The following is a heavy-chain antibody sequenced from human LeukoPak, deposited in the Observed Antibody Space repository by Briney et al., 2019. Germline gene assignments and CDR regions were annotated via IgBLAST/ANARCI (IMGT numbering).Heavy chain of an antibody. CDR3: ARYSGSYFDY. V-gene: IGHV5-51*01. CDR1: GYSFTNHW. J-gene: IGHJ4*02. Sequence: GESLKISCKGSGYSFTNHWIGWVRQMPGKGLEWMGIIYPGDFDTRYGPSFQGQVTISADKSISTTYLQWSSLKASDTAMYYCARYSGSYFDYWGQGTLVTVSS. CDR2: IYPGDFDT. D-gene: IGHD1-26*01.